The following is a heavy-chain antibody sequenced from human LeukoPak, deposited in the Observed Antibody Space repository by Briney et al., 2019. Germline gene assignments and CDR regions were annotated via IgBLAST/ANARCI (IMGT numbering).Heavy chain of an antibody. V-gene: IGHV4-59*08. CDR1: GGSISSYY. D-gene: IGHD2-2*01. CDR2: IYYSGST. CDR3: ARLPVIVVVPAATDY. J-gene: IGHJ4*02. Sequence: SETLSLTCTVSGGSISSYYWSWIRQPPGKGLEWIGYIYYSGSTNYNPSLKSRVTISVDTSKNQFSLKLSSVTDADTAVYYCARLPVIVVVPAATDYWGQGTLVTVSS.